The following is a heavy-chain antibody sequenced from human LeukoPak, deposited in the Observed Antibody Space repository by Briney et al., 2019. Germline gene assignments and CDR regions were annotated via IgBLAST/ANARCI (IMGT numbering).Heavy chain of an antibody. CDR3: ARGEYYDSSGYRLGAFDI. Sequence: SETLSLTCTVSGGSISSYYWSWIRQPAGKGLEWIGRIYTSGSTNYNPSLKSRVTMSVDTSKNQFSLKLSSVTAADTAVYYCARGEYYDSSGYRLGAFDIWGQGTMVTVSS. D-gene: IGHD3-22*01. CDR1: GGSISSYY. J-gene: IGHJ3*02. CDR2: IYTSGST. V-gene: IGHV4-4*07.